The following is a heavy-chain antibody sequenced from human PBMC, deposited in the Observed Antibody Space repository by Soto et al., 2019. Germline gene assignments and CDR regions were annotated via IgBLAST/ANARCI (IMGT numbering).Heavy chain of an antibody. CDR2: IYHTGDT. V-gene: IGHV4-4*02. CDR3: ARNGIYYYYMDV. D-gene: IGHD1-1*01. J-gene: IGHJ6*03. Sequence: QVQLQESGPGLVKPSGTLSLTCVVSGSSVSNSNWWTWVRQPPGKGLEWIGEIYHTGDTNYNPSLVSGVTLSIDKSRNQFSLRLGSVTAADTAVYFCARNGIYYYYMDVWGRGTTVTVSS. CDR1: GSSVSNSNW.